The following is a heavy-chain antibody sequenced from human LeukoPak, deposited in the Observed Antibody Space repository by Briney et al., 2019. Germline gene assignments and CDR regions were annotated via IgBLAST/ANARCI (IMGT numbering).Heavy chain of an antibody. V-gene: IGHV3-23*01. J-gene: IGHJ4*02. Sequence: PGGSLRLSCAASGFTFNNYRMSWVRQAPGKGLEWVSAISGSGGSTYYADSVKGRFTISRDNSKNTLYLQMNSLRAEDTAVYYCARQTTVRSYFDYWGQGTLVTVSS. D-gene: IGHD4-11*01. CDR1: GFTFNNYR. CDR3: ARQTTVRSYFDY. CDR2: ISGSGGST.